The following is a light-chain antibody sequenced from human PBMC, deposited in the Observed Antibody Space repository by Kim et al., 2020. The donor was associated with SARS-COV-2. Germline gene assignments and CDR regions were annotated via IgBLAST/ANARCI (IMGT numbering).Light chain of an antibody. V-gene: IGLV3-1*01. Sequence: SYELTQPPSVSVSPGQTASITCSGDKLGNKYVSWYQQKPGQSPVLVVYYDTKRPSGIPERFSGSSSGITATLTISGTQAMDEGDYYCQAWDSYTVVFGGG. CDR2: YDT. J-gene: IGLJ3*02. CDR1: KLGNKY. CDR3: QAWDSYTVV.